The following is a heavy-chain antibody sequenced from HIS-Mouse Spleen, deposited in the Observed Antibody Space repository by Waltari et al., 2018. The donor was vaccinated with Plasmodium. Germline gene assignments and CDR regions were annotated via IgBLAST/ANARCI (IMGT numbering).Heavy chain of an antibody. D-gene: IGHD4-4*01. CDR3: ASLPRVEEVTTPFYYYYYGMDV. CDR1: GGSFSGYY. CDR2: INHSGST. Sequence: QVQLQQWGAGLLKPSETLSLTCAVYGGSFSGYYWRWIRQPPGKGLEWIGEINHSGSTYYNPSLKSRVTISVDTSKNQFSLKLSSVTAADTAVYYCASLPRVEEVTTPFYYYYYGMDVWGQGTTVTVSS. V-gene: IGHV4-34*01. J-gene: IGHJ6*02.